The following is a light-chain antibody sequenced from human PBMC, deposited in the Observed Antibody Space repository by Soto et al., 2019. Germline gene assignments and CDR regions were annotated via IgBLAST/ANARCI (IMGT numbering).Light chain of an antibody. J-gene: IGKJ5*01. Sequence: IHMTHSPSSLSASVLYRVTMTFLSIEIINNYLNFYHQKPGIPPKLLIYSASSFQSGIPSRFSGSGSGTDFTDLTLTISSLQPEDFATYYCQQTYMTPITFGQGPRLETK. CDR2: SAS. CDR1: EIINNY. V-gene: IGKV1-39*01. CDR3: QQTYMTPIT.